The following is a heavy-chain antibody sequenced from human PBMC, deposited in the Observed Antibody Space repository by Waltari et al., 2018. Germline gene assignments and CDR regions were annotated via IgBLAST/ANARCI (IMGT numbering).Heavy chain of an antibody. CDR3: ARHWKKSGYRFDP. J-gene: IGHJ5*02. Sequence: QLQLQESGPGLVKPSATLSLTCTVSGGSICSSPFYWGWIRQSPGKGLEWIGSIYYSGRTDYNPTLESRVTISGDTSKNQFSLKLSSVTAADTAVYYCARHWKKSGYRFDPWGQGTLVTVSS. CDR2: IYYSGRT. CDR1: GGSICSSPFY. D-gene: IGHD5-12*01. V-gene: IGHV4-39*01.